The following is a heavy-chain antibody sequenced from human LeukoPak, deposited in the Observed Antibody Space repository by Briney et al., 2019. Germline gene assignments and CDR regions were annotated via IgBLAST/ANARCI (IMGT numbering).Heavy chain of an antibody. V-gene: IGHV1-69*05. Sequence: ASVKVSCKASGGTFSSYAISWVRQAPGQGLEWMGGIIPIFGTANYAQKFQGRVTITTDESTSTAYMELSSLRSEDTAVYYCARGYDFWSGYYGQGYFDYWGQGTLVTVSS. D-gene: IGHD3-3*01. CDR3: ARGYDFWSGYYGQGYFDY. J-gene: IGHJ4*02. CDR1: GGTFSSYA. CDR2: IIPIFGTA.